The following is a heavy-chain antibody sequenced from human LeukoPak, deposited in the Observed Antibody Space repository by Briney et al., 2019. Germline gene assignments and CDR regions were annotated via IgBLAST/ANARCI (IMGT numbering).Heavy chain of an antibody. D-gene: IGHD4-11*01. J-gene: IGHJ3*02. CDR3: ARHDDYSRAFDI. CDR2: LHYSGST. Sequence: SETLSLTCAVYGGSFSSYYWSWVRQPPGKGLEWIGYLHYSGSTDYNPSLKSRVTTSVDTSKNQFSLRLNSVTAADTAVYYCARHDDYSRAFDIWGQGTMVTVSS. CDR1: GGSFSSYY. V-gene: IGHV4-59*08.